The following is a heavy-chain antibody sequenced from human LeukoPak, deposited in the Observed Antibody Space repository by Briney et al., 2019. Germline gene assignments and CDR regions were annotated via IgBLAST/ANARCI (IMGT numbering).Heavy chain of an antibody. CDR3: ARRGYYDFWSASSYYYYYYMDV. CDR1: GLTFSRYW. CDR2: INRDGSEK. D-gene: IGHD3-3*01. V-gene: IGHV3-7*01. J-gene: IGHJ6*03. Sequence: GGSLRLSCAASGLTFSRYWMSWVRQAPGKGLEWVANINRDGSEKTYVDSVKGRFTISRDNAKNSLYLQMNSLRAEDTAVYYCARRGYYDFWSASSYYYYYYMDVWGKGTTVTVSS.